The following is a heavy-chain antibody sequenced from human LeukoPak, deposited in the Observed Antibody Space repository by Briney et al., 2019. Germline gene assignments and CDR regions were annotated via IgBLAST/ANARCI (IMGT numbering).Heavy chain of an antibody. CDR2: IYYSGST. V-gene: IGHV4-59*08. CDR3: ATGGYSYGLSFDY. D-gene: IGHD5-18*01. CDR1: GGSISSYY. J-gene: IGHJ4*02. Sequence: SETLSLTCTVSGGSISSYYWSWIRQPPGKGLEWIGYIYYSGSTNYNPSLKSRVTISVDPSKNQFSLKLSSVTAADTAVYYCATGGYSYGLSFDYWGQGTLVSVSS.